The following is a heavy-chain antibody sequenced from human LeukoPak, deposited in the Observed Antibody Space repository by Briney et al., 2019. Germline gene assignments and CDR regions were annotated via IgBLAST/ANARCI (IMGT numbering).Heavy chain of an antibody. CDR3: AGGSGYYFFDN. CDR2: INPRSSST. Sequence: ASVKVSCKASGYTFTSYYIHWVRQAPGQGLEWMGIINPRSSSTTYAQKFQGRVTMTRDTSTSTVYMEVRSLRSEDAAVYYCAGGSGYYFFDNWGQGTLLTVSS. D-gene: IGHD6-25*01. V-gene: IGHV1-46*01. CDR1: GYTFTSYY. J-gene: IGHJ4*02.